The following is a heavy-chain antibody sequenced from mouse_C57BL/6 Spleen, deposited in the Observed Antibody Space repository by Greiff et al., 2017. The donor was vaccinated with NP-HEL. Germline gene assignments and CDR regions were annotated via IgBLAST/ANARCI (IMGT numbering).Heavy chain of an antibody. CDR1: GFTFSSYA. Sequence: EVQLVESGGGLVKPGGSLKLSCAASGFTFSSYAMSWVRQTPEKRLEWVATISDGGSYTYYPDNVKGRFTISRDNAKNNLYLQMSHLKSEDTAMYYCARDPDSSGYRAWFAYWGQGTLVTVSA. CDR2: ISDGGSYT. V-gene: IGHV5-4*01. J-gene: IGHJ3*01. D-gene: IGHD3-2*02. CDR3: ARDPDSSGYRAWFAY.